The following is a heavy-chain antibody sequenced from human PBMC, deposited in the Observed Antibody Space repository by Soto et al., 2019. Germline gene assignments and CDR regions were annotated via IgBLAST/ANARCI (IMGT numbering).Heavy chain of an antibody. CDR3: ARLRNLDY. V-gene: IGHV4-34*01. Sequence: TSETLSLTCAVYGGSFIDHYWTWIRQPPGQGLEWIGEINHSGSTNYNPSLKSRVTMSVDTSKNQFSLRLSSVTVADTAVYYCARLRNLDYWGQGTQVTVSS. CDR2: INHSGST. CDR1: GGSFIDHY. D-gene: IGHD3-3*01. J-gene: IGHJ4*02.